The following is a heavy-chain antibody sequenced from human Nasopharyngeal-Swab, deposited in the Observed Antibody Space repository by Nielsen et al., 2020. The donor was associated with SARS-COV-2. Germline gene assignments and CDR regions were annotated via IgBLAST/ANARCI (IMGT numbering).Heavy chain of an antibody. V-gene: IGHV4-61*02. CDR1: GGSISSGSYY. CDR2: IYTSGST. Sequence: SETLSLTCTVSGGSISSGSYYWSWIRQPAGKGLELIGRIYTSGSTNYNPSLKSRVTISVDTSKNQFSLKLSSVTAADTAVYYCARGRIVGATGRQGYYFDYWGQGTLVTVSS. D-gene: IGHD1-26*01. CDR3: ARGRIVGATGRQGYYFDY. J-gene: IGHJ4*02.